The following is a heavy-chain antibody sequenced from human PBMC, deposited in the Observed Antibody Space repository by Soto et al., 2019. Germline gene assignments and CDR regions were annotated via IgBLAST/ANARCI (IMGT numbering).Heavy chain of an antibody. CDR3: ASGYYYDSSGYYYYFDY. CDR2: IIPIFGTA. CDR1: GGTFSSYA. Sequence: SVKVSCKASGGTFSSYAISWVRQAPGQGLEWMGGIIPIFGTANYAQKFQGRVTITADESTSTAYMELSSLRSEDTAVYYCASGYYYDSSGYYYYFDYWGQGTLVTVSS. V-gene: IGHV1-69*13. J-gene: IGHJ4*02. D-gene: IGHD3-22*01.